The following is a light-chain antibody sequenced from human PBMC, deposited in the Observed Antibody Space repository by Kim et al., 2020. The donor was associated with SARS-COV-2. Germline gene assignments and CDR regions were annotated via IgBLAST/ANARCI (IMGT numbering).Light chain of an antibody. CDR3: QQYASYSDT. CDR1: QSITSR. V-gene: IGKV1-5*01. CDR2: DAS. Sequence: ASVGDRVTITCRASQSITSRLAWYQQKPGKAPKLLIYDASSSESGVPSRFSGGGSGTEFSLTISSLQPDDFATYYCQQYASYSDTFGQGTKLEI. J-gene: IGKJ2*01.